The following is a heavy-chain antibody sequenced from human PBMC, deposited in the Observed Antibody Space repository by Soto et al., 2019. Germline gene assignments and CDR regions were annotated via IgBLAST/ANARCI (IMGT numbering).Heavy chain of an antibody. D-gene: IGHD5-12*01. Sequence: QVQLVQSGAEVQKPGASVKVSCKASGYTFTDYYMHWVRQAPGQGLEWMGWINPNSGGTNYAQKLQGWVTVTRDTSISTAYMELSRLKSDDTAIYYCARGREWGATTYFDYWGQGTLVTVSS. V-gene: IGHV1-2*04. CDR2: INPNSGGT. CDR3: ARGREWGATTYFDY. CDR1: GYTFTDYY. J-gene: IGHJ4*02.